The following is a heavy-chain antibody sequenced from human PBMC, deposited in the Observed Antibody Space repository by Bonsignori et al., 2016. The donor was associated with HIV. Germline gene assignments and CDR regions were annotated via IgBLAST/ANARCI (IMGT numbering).Heavy chain of an antibody. CDR1: GFTFSSYW. CDR2: MNQDGSEK. Sequence: GGSLRLSCAASGFTFSSYWMSWVRQAPGKGLEWVANMNQDGSEKYYVDSVKGRFTISRDNAKNSLYLQMNSLRAEDTAVYYCAREIAGYSSAWYWGQGTLVTVSS. V-gene: IGHV3-7*03. J-gene: IGHJ4*02. D-gene: IGHD6-19*01. CDR3: AREIAGYSSAWY.